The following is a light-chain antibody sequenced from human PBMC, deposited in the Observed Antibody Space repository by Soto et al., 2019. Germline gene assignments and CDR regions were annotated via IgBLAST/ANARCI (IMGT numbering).Light chain of an antibody. Sequence: QPVLTQPPSASGTPGQRVTISCSGSSSNIGSNTVNWYQQLPGTAPKLLIYSKYQRPSGVPDRFSGSKSGTSASLAISGLQSEDEADYYCAAWDDSLNGVVFGGGTKLTVL. CDR1: SSNIGSNT. CDR2: SKY. J-gene: IGLJ2*01. V-gene: IGLV1-44*01. CDR3: AAWDDSLNGVV.